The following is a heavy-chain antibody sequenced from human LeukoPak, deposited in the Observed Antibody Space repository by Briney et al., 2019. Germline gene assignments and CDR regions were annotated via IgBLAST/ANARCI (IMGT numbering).Heavy chain of an antibody. J-gene: IGHJ5*02. V-gene: IGHV1-24*01. Sequence: ASVKVSCKVSGYTLTELSMHWVRQAPGKGLEWMGGFDPEDGETIYAQKFQGRVTMTEDTSTDTAYMELSSLRSEDTAVYYCARDYRGYSRPPSNWFDPWGQGTLVTVSS. CDR3: ARDYRGYSRPPSNWFDP. CDR2: FDPEDGET. D-gene: IGHD6-13*01. CDR1: GYTLTELS.